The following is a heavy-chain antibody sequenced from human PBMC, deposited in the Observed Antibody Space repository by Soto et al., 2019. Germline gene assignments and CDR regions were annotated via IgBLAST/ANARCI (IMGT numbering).Heavy chain of an antibody. Sequence: ASVKVSCKASGYTFPNYGISWIRQAPGQGLEYMGRISSYNGNTNYAEELQGRVTMTTDTSTNTTSLELRSLRSDDTAVYYCAMFKAMVRGVIWFGGGLDVWGQGTTVTVSS. CDR3: AMFKAMVRGVIWFGGGLDV. V-gene: IGHV1-18*04. CDR2: ISSYNGNT. D-gene: IGHD3-10*01. CDR1: GYTFPNYG. J-gene: IGHJ6*02.